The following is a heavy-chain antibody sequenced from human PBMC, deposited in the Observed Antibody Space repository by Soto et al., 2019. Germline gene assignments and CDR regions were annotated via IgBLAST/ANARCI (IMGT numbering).Heavy chain of an antibody. CDR1: GYTFTSYG. CDR2: ISAYNGNT. J-gene: IGHJ6*02. CDR3: ARVLSKSFGKYYYYYYGMGV. D-gene: IGHD3-16*01. V-gene: IGHV1-18*04. Sequence: ASVKFSCKSSGYTFTSYGISWVRQAPGQGLEWMGWISAYNGNTNYAQKLQGRVTMTTDTSTSTAYMELRSLRSDDTAVYYCARVLSKSFGKYYYYYYGMGVWGQGTTVTVSS.